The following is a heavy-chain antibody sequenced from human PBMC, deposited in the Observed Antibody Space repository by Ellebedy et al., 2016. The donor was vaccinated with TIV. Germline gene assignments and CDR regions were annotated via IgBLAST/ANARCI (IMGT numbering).Heavy chain of an antibody. D-gene: IGHD3-22*01. CDR2: IIPIFETP. Sequence: SVKVSXXASGATFNSLAISWVRQAPGQGLEWVGGIIPIFETPMFAQKFQGRVTITADESTTTAYMELSSLRSEDTAVYYCARGQAGMNYFDSHFDSWGQGTLVTVSS. J-gene: IGHJ4*02. CDR1: GATFNSLA. V-gene: IGHV1-69*13. CDR3: ARGQAGMNYFDSHFDS.